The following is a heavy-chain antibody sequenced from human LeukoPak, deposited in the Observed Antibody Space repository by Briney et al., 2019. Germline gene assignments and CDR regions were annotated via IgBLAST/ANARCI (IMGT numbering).Heavy chain of an antibody. Sequence: GASVKVSCKASGYSFTSNYIHWVRQAPGQGLEWMGMIYPSDGSTSYAQKFQGRVTVTRDTSTSTVHMELSGLRSEGTAVYYCARDQEAFDYWGQGTLVTVSS. V-gene: IGHV1-46*01. CDR2: IYPSDGST. CDR1: GYSFTSNY. J-gene: IGHJ4*02. CDR3: ARDQEAFDY.